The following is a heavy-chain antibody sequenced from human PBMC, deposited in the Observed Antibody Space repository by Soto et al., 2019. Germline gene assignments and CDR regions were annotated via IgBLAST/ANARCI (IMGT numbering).Heavy chain of an antibody. J-gene: IGHJ4*02. CDR2: IYYNGRT. V-gene: IGHV4-61*01. CDR1: GGSVSSGSYY. CDR3: ARGGACCSGDCPPYYLDY. D-gene: IGHD2-21*02. Sequence: QVQLQESGPGLVKPSETLSLTCTVSGGSVSSGSYYWTWIRQPPGKGLEWIGYIYYNGRTNYNPSLESRVTLSADTSKKQFSLKLNSVTAADTAVYFCARGGACCSGDCPPYYLDYWGQGTLVTVSS.